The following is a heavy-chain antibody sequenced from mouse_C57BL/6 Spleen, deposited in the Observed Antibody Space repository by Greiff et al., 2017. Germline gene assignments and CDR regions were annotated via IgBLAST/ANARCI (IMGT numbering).Heavy chain of an antibody. J-gene: IGHJ4*01. V-gene: IGHV5-9*01. CDR2: ISGGGGNT. D-gene: IGHD1-1*01. CDR3: ARFITTVVAYYYAMDY. Sequence: EVQGVESGGGLVKPGGSLKLSCAASGFTFSSYTMSWVRQTPGKRLEWVATISGGGGNTYYPDSVKGRFTISRDNAKNTLYLQMSSLRSEDTALYYCARFITTVVAYYYAMDYWGQGTSVTVSS. CDR1: GFTFSSYT.